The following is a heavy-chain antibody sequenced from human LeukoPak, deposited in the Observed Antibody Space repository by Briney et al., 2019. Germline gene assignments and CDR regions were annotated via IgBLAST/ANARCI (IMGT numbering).Heavy chain of an antibody. CDR3: ARAHAYSYGSPLGY. CDR1: GFTFSSYW. V-gene: IGHV3-11*04. J-gene: IGHJ4*02. CDR2: ISSSGSTI. Sequence: GGSLRLSCAASGFTFSSYWMSWIRQAPGKGLEWVSYISSSGSTIYYADSVKGRFTISRDNAKNSLYLQMNSLRAEDTAVYYCARAHAYSYGSPLGYWGQGTLVTVSS. D-gene: IGHD5-18*01.